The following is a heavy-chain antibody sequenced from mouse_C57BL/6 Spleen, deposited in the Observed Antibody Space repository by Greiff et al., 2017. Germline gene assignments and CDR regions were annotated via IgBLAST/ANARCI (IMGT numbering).Heavy chain of an antibody. J-gene: IGHJ2*01. V-gene: IGHV1-20*01. CDR2: ITPYNGDT. CDR1: GYSFTGYF. D-gene: IGHD1-1*01. CDR3: ARECITTVPYFDY. Sequence: EVQLQQSGPELVKPGDSVKISCKASGYSFTGYFMNWVMQSHGKSLEWIGRITPYNGDTFYTPKLKGKATLTVDKSSSTAHMELRSRTSEDSAVYYCARECITTVPYFDYWGQGTTLTVSS.